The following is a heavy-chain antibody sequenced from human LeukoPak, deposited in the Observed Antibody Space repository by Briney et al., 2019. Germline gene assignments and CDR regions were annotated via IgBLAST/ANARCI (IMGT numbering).Heavy chain of an antibody. V-gene: IGHV1-2*06. Sequence: GASVKVSCKASGYTFTGYYMHWVRQAPGQGLEWMGRINPNSGGTNYAQKFQGRVTMTRDTSISTAYMELSRLRSDDTAVYNCAREVLPTAIWDYYGVDVWGQGTTVTVSS. J-gene: IGHJ6*02. D-gene: IGHD2-21*02. CDR3: AREVLPTAIWDYYGVDV. CDR2: INPNSGGT. CDR1: GYTFTGYY.